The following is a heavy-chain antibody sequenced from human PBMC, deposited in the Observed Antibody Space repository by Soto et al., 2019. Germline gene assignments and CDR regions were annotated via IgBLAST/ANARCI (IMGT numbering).Heavy chain of an antibody. V-gene: IGHV3-64D*06. D-gene: IGHD3-9*01. CDR2: ISSNGGST. J-gene: IGHJ4*02. Sequence: PGGSLRLSCSASGFTFSSYAMHWVRQAPGKGLEYVSAISSNGGSTYYADSVKGRFTISRDNFKNTLYLQMSSLRAEDTAVYYCVKALRYFDWLPDFDYWGQGTLVTVSS. CDR1: GFTFSSYA. CDR3: VKALRYFDWLPDFDY.